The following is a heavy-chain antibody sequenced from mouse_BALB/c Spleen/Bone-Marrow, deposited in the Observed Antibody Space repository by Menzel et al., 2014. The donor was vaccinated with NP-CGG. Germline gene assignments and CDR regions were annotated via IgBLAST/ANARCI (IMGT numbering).Heavy chain of an antibody. CDR2: INPGNGVT. D-gene: IGHD2-10*01. CDR1: GYTFTSYY. Sequence: QVQLQQSGAELVKPGASVKLSCKASGYTFTSYYLYWVKQRPGQGLEWIGEINPGNGVTKFNEKFKTKATLTVDKSSSTAYMQLSSLTSEDSAVYYCTRRSLLSDYYSMDYWGQGTSVTVSS. CDR3: TRRSLLSDYYSMDY. J-gene: IGHJ4*01. V-gene: IGHV1S16*01.